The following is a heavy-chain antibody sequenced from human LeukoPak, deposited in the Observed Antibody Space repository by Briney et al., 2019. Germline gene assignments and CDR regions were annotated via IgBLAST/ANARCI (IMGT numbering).Heavy chain of an antibody. J-gene: IGHJ5*02. Sequence: SETLSLTGTVSRGSISSYYSSWIRQPPGKWLEWIGYIYYSGSTNYNPSLRSRVTISVDTSKNQVSLKVHYVTAGDTAVYYCARSLSGLRFEQHWFDPWGQGTLVTVSS. CDR3: ARSLSGLRFEQHWFDP. CDR2: IYYSGST. CDR1: RGSISSYY. V-gene: IGHV4-59*01. D-gene: IGHD1/OR15-1a*01.